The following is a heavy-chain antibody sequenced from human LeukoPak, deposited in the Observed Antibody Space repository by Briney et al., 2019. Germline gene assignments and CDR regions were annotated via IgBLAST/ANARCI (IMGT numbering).Heavy chain of an antibody. J-gene: IGHJ4*02. CDR1: GFIFSSVE. D-gene: IGHD3-22*01. CDR2: ISSSVSTV. V-gene: IGHV3-48*03. Sequence: GGSLRLSCAASGFIFSSVEMNWVRQAPGKGLEWVSYISSSVSTVYYADSVKGRFTISRDNAKNSLYLQMDSLRVEDTAVYYCGIRDTSAYYVFWGQGTLVTVSS. CDR3: GIRDTSAYYVF.